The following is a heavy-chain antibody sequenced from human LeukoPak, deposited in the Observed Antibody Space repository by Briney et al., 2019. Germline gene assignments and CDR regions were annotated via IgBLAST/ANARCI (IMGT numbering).Heavy chain of an antibody. J-gene: IGHJ4*02. CDR3: ARSDYFHN. CDR2: IKGDGSRT. CDR1: GFTFSTYW. V-gene: IGHV3-74*01. D-gene: IGHD6-19*01. Sequence: GGSLRLSCAASGFTFSTYWMHWVRQVPGKGLVWVSRIKGDGSRTVYADSVKGRFTISRDNATNTLSLQMNSLRAEDTAVYYCARSDYFHNWGQGSLVTVSS.